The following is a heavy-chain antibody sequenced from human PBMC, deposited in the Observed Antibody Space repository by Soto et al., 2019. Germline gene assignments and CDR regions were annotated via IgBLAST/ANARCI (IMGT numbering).Heavy chain of an antibody. CDR1: GGSISSGGYY. J-gene: IGHJ6*02. CDR3: ARVLRTDYYYGMDV. V-gene: IGHV4-31*03. CDR2: IYYSGST. D-gene: IGHD3-16*01. Sequence: SETLSLTCTVSGGSISSGGYYWSWIRQHPGKGLEWIGYIYYSGSTYYNPSLKSRVTISVDTSKNQFSLRAEDTAVYYCARVLRTDYYYGMDVWGQGTTVTVSS.